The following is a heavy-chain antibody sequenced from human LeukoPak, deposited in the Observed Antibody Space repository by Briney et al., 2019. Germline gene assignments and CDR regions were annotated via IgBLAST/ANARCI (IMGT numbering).Heavy chain of an antibody. CDR3: ARDGLGYCSSTSCYRGGGYFDY. V-gene: IGHV3-30*01. J-gene: IGHJ4*02. CDR1: GFTFSSYA. Sequence: GRSLRLSCAASGFTFSSYAMHWVRQAPGKGLEWVAVISYDGSNKYYADSVKGRFTISRDNSKNTLYLQMNSLRAEDTAVCYCARDGLGYCSSTSCYRGGGYFDYWGQGTLVTVSS. D-gene: IGHD2-2*01. CDR2: ISYDGSNK.